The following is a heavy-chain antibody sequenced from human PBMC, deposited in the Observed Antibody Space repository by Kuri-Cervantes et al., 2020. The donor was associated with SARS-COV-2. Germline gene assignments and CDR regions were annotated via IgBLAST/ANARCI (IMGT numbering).Heavy chain of an antibody. CDR1: GLTFSSYA. J-gene: IGHJ4*02. CDR3: ARTLGEDIVVVPAATFDY. D-gene: IGHD2-2*01. Sequence: GESLKISCAASGLTFSSYAMHWVRQAPGKGLEWVAVISYDGSNKYYADSVKGRFTISRDNSKNTLYLQMNSLRAEDTVVYYCARTLGEDIVVVPAATFDYWGQGTLVTVSS. CDR2: ISYDGSNK. V-gene: IGHV3-30-3*01.